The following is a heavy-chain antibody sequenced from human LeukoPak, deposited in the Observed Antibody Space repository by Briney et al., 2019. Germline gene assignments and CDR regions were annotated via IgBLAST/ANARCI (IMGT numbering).Heavy chain of an antibody. J-gene: IGHJ5*02. CDR1: GGSISSSSYY. D-gene: IGHD4-11*01. CDR3: ARRLGTVTYNWFDP. V-gene: IGHV4-39*01. CDR2: IYYSGST. Sequence: SETLSLTCTVSGGSISSSSYYWGWIRQPPGKGLEWIGSIYYSGSTYYNPSLKSRVTISVDTSKSQFSLKLSSVTAADTAVYYCARRLGTVTYNWFDPWGQGTLVTVSS.